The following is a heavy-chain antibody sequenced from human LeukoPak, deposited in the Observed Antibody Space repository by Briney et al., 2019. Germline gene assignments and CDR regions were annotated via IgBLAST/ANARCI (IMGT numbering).Heavy chain of an antibody. CDR3: VRVVPGGASFDY. Sequence: SETLSLTCTVSGASVTTYYWSWIRQPPGKGLEWIGYIYYSGHTHNNPSLNSRVSISVDTSKNQFSLILTSLTTADTAVYYCVRVVPGGASFDYWGQGTLVTVSS. CDR1: GASVTTYY. D-gene: IGHD3-16*01. CDR2: IYYSGHT. J-gene: IGHJ4*02. V-gene: IGHV4-59*02.